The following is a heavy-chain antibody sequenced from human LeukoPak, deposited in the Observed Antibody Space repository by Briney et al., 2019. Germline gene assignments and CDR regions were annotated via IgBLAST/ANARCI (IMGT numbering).Heavy chain of an antibody. J-gene: IGHJ4*02. Sequence: PGRSLRLSCAASGFTFSSYAMHWVRQAPGKGLEWVAVISYDGSNKYYADSVKGRFTISRDNSKNTLYLQMNSLRAEDTAVYYCARDWGMAAALDYWGQGTLVTVSS. D-gene: IGHD6-13*01. V-gene: IGHV3-30*04. CDR1: GFTFSSYA. CDR3: ARDWGMAAALDY. CDR2: ISYDGSNK.